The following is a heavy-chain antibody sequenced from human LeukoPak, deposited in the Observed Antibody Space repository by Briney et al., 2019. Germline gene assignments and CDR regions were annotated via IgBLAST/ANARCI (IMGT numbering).Heavy chain of an antibody. D-gene: IGHD2-21*02. CDR2: ISSSSSYI. J-gene: IGHJ4*02. V-gene: IGHV3-21*01. Sequence: GGSLRLSCAASGFTFNSYRMNWVRQAPGKGLEWVSSISSSSSYIYYADSVKDRFTISRDNAKNSLYLQMNSLRAEDTAVYYCAREALFCGGDCLDYWGQGTLVTVSS. CDR1: GFTFNSYR. CDR3: AREALFCGGDCLDY.